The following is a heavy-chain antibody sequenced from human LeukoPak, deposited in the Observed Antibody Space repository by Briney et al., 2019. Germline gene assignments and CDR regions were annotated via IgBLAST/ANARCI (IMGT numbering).Heavy chain of an antibody. J-gene: IGHJ4*02. CDR2: IKQDGSEI. D-gene: IGHD3-10*01. CDR3: ARARYGSGGYFFDF. V-gene: IGHV3-7*04. Sequence: GGPLRLSCAACGFNFNSCWMSWLRQAPGKGRECVTNIKQDGSEIYCVDSVKGRFTISRDNAKSSLYLQMNSLRGEDTAVYYCARARYGSGGYFFDFWGQGTLVTVSS. CDR1: GFNFNSCW.